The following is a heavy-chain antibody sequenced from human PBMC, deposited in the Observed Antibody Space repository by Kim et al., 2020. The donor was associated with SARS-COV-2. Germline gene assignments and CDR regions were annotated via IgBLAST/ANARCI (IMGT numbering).Heavy chain of an antibody. CDR1: GFTFSTFG. CDR3: AKDRCFGSLVCRGGSCYPCVGTYYGMDV. Sequence: GGSLRLSCSASGFTFSTFGMHWVRQAPGRGLEWVAAIWYDGSKEFYADSVKGRFAISRDNSKKTLYLEVNNVGVEDTAMYYCAKDRCFGSLVCRGGSCYPCVGTYYGMDVWGQGTAVTVSS. CDR2: IWYDGSKE. D-gene: IGHD2-15*01. V-gene: IGHV3-33*03. J-gene: IGHJ6*02.